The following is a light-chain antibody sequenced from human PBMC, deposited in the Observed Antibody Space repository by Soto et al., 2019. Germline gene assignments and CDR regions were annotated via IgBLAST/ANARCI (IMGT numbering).Light chain of an antibody. Sequence: QSVLTQPASVSGSPGQSITISCTGTSSDVGGYNYVSWYQQHPGKAPKLMIYEVSNRPSGVSNRFSGSKSGNTASLTISGLQAEDEADYYCSSYTSSSTGYVFGTGTKLTV. J-gene: IGLJ1*01. CDR1: SSDVGGYNY. CDR3: SSYTSSSTGYV. V-gene: IGLV2-14*01. CDR2: EVS.